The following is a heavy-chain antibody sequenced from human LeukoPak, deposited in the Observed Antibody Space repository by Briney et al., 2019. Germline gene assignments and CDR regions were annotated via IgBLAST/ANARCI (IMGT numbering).Heavy chain of an antibody. V-gene: IGHV3-20*04. D-gene: IGHD5-18*01. Sequence: GGSLTLSCAANGLTFADYGMSSGRQAPGNGLELVSGNNWNGDSTGYAASLNGRVTTSRDNARNSLYLQMNSLRAEDTALYYCAREAGYSYNFFFVYWGQGTLVTVSS. CDR1: GLTFADYG. CDR2: NNWNGDST. CDR3: AREAGYSYNFFFVY. J-gene: IGHJ4*02.